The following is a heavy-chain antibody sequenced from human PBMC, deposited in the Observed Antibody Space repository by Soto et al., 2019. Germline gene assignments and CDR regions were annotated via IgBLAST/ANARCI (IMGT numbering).Heavy chain of an antibody. D-gene: IGHD1-26*01. J-gene: IGHJ4*02. CDR3: AKLRGRGISEY. V-gene: IGHV3-23*01. CDR2: ISGGIGST. CDR1: GFSFGVYA. Sequence: EVQLLESGGGLIQPGRSLRLSCAASGFSFGVYAMSWVRQAPGKGLEWVATISGGIGSTYYADAVKGRFTISRDISRSTLDLQMNSLRVEDTALYYCAKLRGRGISEYWGQGTMVTISS.